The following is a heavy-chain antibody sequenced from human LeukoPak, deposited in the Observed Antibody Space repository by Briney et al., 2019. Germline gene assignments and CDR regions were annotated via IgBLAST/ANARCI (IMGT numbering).Heavy chain of an antibody. J-gene: IGHJ3*02. CDR2: IIPIFGTA. Sequence: GASVNVSCKASLGIFSSYVISGVRQAPGQGVDGMGVIIPIFGTANYAQKFQGRVTITADESTSTAHMELSSLRSEDTAVYYCARSRSTMIVVVILYDAFDIWGQGTMVTVSS. CDR1: LGIFSSYV. CDR3: ARSRSTMIVVVILYDAFDI. D-gene: IGHD3-22*01. V-gene: IGHV1-69*13.